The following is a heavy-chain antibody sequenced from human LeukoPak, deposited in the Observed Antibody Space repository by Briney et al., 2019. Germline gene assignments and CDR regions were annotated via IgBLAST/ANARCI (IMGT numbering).Heavy chain of an antibody. Sequence: SETLSLTCTVSGGSISSYYWSWIRQPPGKGLEWIGYIYTSGSTNYNPSLKSRVTISVDTSKNQFSLKLSSVAAADTAVYYCARLSFSSSGSCYYFDYWGQGTLVTVSS. CDR3: ARLSFSSSGSCYYFDY. CDR1: GGSISSYY. V-gene: IGHV4-4*09. CDR2: IYTSGST. J-gene: IGHJ4*02. D-gene: IGHD6-13*01.